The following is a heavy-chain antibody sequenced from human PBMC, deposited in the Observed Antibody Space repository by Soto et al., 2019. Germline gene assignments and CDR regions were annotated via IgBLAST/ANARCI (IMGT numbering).Heavy chain of an antibody. Sequence: QVQVVESGGGVVQPGTSLRLSCAASGFTFNSYGMHWVRQAPGKGLGWVAGISYDGNNKYYADSVKGRFTISRDNSKNILYLQMNSLRPEDTAVYYCAKDPQGCSGSGCHPWGQGTLVTVSS. J-gene: IGHJ5*02. CDR1: GFTFNSYG. D-gene: IGHD2-15*01. CDR2: ISYDGNNK. V-gene: IGHV3-30*18. CDR3: AKDPQGCSGSGCHP.